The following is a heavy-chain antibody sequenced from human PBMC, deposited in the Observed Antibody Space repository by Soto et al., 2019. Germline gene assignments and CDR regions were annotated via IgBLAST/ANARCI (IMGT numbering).Heavy chain of an antibody. CDR2: ISWNSGTI. Sequence: EVQVVESGGGLVQPGRSLRLSCAASGFSFDDYAMHWVRQAPGKGLEWVSGISWNSGTIGYADSVKGRFTISRDNAKNSLYLLMNSLRADYTALYYCAKSTGGTANGMGVWGQGTTVTVSS. CDR3: AKSTGGTANGMGV. J-gene: IGHJ6*02. V-gene: IGHV3-9*01. D-gene: IGHD2-8*02. CDR1: GFSFDDYA.